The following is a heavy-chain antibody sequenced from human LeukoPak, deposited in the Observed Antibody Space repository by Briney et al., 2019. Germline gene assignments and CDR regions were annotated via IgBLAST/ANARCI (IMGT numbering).Heavy chain of an antibody. J-gene: IGHJ4*02. CDR1: GFTFSSYA. Sequence: GGSLRLSCTASGFTFSSYAIHWVRQAPGKGLEWVAVISYDGTIKYYADSVKGRFTISRDNSKNTLYLQMNSLRAEDTAVYYCAKEDSDSLWPPEHLTHPKDYWGQGTLVTVSS. D-gene: IGHD5-18*01. CDR2: ISYDGTIK. V-gene: IGHV3-30-3*01. CDR3: AKEDSDSLWPPEHLTHPKDY.